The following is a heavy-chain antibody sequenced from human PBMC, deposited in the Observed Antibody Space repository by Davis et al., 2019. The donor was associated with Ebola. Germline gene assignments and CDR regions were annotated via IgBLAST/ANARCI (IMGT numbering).Heavy chain of an antibody. Sequence: AASVKVSCKASGGTFISYAISWVRQAPGQGLEWMGRIIPILGLPNYAQKFQGRVTITADKSTSTAYMELRSLTSDDTAIYYCARLPVYSGSYYSFDYWGQGTLVTVSS. CDR3: ARLPVYSGSYYSFDY. CDR1: GGTFISYA. CDR2: IIPILGLP. D-gene: IGHD3-10*01. J-gene: IGHJ4*02. V-gene: IGHV1-69*04.